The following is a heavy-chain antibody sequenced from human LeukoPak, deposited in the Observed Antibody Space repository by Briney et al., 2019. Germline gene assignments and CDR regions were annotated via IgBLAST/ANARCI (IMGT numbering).Heavy chain of an antibody. J-gene: IGHJ4*02. CDR3: VKELETITSPFDY. D-gene: IGHD5-24*01. CDR2: INSNGLST. Sequence: PGGSLRLSGSASGITFSDYGMHWVRQAPGKGLQYVLAINSNGLSTYYTDSVKGRFTISRDNSRNTVYLQMSSLRAEDTALYYCVKELETITSPFDYWGQGTLVTVSS. V-gene: IGHV3-64D*06. CDR1: GITFSDYG.